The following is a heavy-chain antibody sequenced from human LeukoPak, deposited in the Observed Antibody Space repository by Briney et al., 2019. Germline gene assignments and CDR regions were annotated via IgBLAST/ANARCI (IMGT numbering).Heavy chain of an antibody. J-gene: IGHJ4*02. CDR3: AKDFAAGHTKGSPSDH. CDR2: VSNDGSIK. CDR1: GFTFRSYG. V-gene: IGHV3-30*18. D-gene: IGHD2-8*01. Sequence: GGSLRLSCAASGFTFRSYGMNWVRQAPDKGLEWVAGVSNDGSIKYTADSVNGRVTVSRDNSKDTLYLQMDSLRVEKTAVYYCAKDFAAGHTKGSPSDHWGQGTMLTVSS.